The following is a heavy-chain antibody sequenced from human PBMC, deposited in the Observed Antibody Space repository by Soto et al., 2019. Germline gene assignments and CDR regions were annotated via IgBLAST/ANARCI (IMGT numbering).Heavy chain of an antibody. Sequence: QVQLQESGPGLVKPSGTLSLTCTVSGGSISNNNWWSWVRQTPENGLEWIGQIYHSGNTNYNPSLKSRVSMSVDKSKNQFSLKMTSATAADTAVYYCARFLPGFVGENEAVDFWGHGTLVTVSS. J-gene: IGHJ4*01. CDR3: ARFLPGFVGENEAVDF. CDR2: IYHSGNT. D-gene: IGHD3-3*01. V-gene: IGHV4-4*02. CDR1: GGSISNNNW.